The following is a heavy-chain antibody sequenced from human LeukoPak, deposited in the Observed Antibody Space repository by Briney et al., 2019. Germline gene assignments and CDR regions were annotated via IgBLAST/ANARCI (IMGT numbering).Heavy chain of an antibody. CDR1: GFTFSDYY. V-gene: IGHV3-11*04. Sequence: PGVSLRLSYAASGFTFSDYYMSWIRQAPGKGLEWVSYISSSGSTIYYADSVKGRFTISRDNAKNSLYLQMNSLRAEDTAVYYCARVLLADGYKEMAVVGYFDYWGQGTLVTVSS. CDR3: ARVLLADGYKEMAVVGYFDY. CDR2: ISSSGSTI. J-gene: IGHJ4*02. D-gene: IGHD5-24*01.